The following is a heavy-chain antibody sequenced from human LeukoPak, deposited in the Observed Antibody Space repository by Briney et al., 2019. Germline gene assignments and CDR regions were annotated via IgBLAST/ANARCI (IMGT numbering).Heavy chain of an antibody. Sequence: GGSLRLSCAASGFTFSSYWMSWVRQAPGKGLEWVANIKQDGSEKYYVDSVKGRFTISRDNAKNSLYLQMNSLRAEDTAVYYCARLVRLVWLRAHDAFDIWGQGTMVTVSS. J-gene: IGHJ3*02. CDR3: ARLVRLVWLRAHDAFDI. CDR2: IKQDGSEK. D-gene: IGHD5-12*01. CDR1: GFTFSSYW. V-gene: IGHV3-7*01.